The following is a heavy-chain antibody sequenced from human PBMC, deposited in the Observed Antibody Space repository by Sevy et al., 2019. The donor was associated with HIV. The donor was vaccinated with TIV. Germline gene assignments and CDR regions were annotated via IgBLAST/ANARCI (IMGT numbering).Heavy chain of an antibody. Sequence: GGSLRLSCVASGFTLSSYGMHWVRQAPGKGLEWVAVIRYDGSDKYYADSVKGRFTNSRDNSKNTLYLQMKSLRAEDTAVYYCARDRLGITISAEWGGGMDVWGQGTTVTVSS. CDR2: IRYDGSDK. CDR1: GFTLSSYG. J-gene: IGHJ6*02. V-gene: IGHV3-33*01. D-gene: IGHD3-3*01. CDR3: ARDRLGITISAEWGGGMDV.